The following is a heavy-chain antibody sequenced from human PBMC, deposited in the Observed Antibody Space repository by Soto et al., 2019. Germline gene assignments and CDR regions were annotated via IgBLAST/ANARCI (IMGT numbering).Heavy chain of an antibody. Sequence: EVQLVESGGGLVQPGGSLRLSCAASGFTFSSYSMNWVHQAPGKGLEWVSYISSSSSTIYYADSVKGRFTISRDNAKNSLYLQMNSLRAEDTAVYYCASPYYYGSGSYYNVGHGRGRNYYYYMDVWGKGTTVTVSS. D-gene: IGHD3-10*01. J-gene: IGHJ6*03. CDR1: GFTFSSYS. V-gene: IGHV3-48*01. CDR3: ASPYYYGSGSYYNVGHGRGRNYYYYMDV. CDR2: ISSSSSTI.